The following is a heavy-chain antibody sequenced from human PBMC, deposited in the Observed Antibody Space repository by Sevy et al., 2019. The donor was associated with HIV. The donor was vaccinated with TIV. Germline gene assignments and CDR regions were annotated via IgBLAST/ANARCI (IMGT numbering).Heavy chain of an antibody. CDR2: TYYKSKWYN. V-gene: IGHV6-1*01. D-gene: IGHD3-10*01. Sequence: QSQTLSLTCAISGDSVSTYSAAWNWIRQSPSRGLEWLGRTYYKSKWYNDYALSVKSRISINPDTPKNQISLQLNSVTPEDTAVYYCARESRWFFFHFDYWGQGTLVTASS. J-gene: IGHJ4*02. CDR1: GDSVSTYSAA. CDR3: ARESRWFFFHFDY.